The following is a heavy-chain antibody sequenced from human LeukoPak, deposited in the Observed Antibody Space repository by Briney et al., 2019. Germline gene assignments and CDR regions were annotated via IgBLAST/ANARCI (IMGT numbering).Heavy chain of an antibody. CDR1: GFTFSSYG. CDR2: IRYDGSNK. D-gene: IGHD2-15*01. CDR3: ATSKVVPFDY. V-gene: IGHV3-30*02. J-gene: IGHJ4*02. Sequence: HSGGSLRLSCAASGFTFSSYGMHWVRRAPGKGLEWVAFIRYDGSNKYYADSVKGRFTISRDNSKNTLYLQMNSLRAEDTAVYYCATSKVVPFDYWGQGILVTASS.